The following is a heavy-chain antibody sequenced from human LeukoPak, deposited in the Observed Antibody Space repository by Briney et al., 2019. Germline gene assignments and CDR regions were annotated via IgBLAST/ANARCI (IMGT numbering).Heavy chain of an antibody. J-gene: IGHJ5*02. CDR3: ARDQEGSSSWINRFDP. Sequence: PSETLSLTCTVSGGSISSYYWSWIRQPPGKGLEWIGYIYYSGSTNYNPSLKSRVTISVDTSKNQFSLKLSSVTAADTAVYYCARDQEGSSSWINRFDPWGQGTLVTVSS. CDR1: GGSISSYY. V-gene: IGHV4-59*01. CDR2: IYYSGST. D-gene: IGHD6-13*01.